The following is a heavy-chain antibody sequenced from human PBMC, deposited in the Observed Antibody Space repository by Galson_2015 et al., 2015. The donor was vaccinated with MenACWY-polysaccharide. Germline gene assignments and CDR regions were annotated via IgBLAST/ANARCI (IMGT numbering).Heavy chain of an antibody. J-gene: IGHJ4*02. CDR2: INPDGSGE. V-gene: IGHV3-7*01. D-gene: IGHD3-9*01. CDR3: ATHLDWAFDY. Sequence: SLRLSCAASGFTFSRYWMTWVRQAPGKRPEWVANINPDGSGEYYVDSMKGRFTISRDNVKNTLHLQVDSLRGEDTAVYYCATHLDWAFDYWGQGTLVTVSS. CDR1: GFTFSRYW.